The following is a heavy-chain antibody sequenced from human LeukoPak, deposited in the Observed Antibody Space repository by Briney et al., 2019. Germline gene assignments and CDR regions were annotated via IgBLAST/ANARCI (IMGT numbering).Heavy chain of an antibody. CDR2: ISSSSSTI. V-gene: IGHV3-48*04. CDR3: AKDIYPGSINNWFDP. CDR1: GFTFSSYS. J-gene: IGHJ5*02. Sequence: GGSLRLSCAASGFTFSSYSMNWVRQAPGKGLEWVSYISSSSSTIYYADSVKGRFTISRDNAKNSLYLQMNSLRAEDTALYYCAKDIYPGSINNWFDPWGQGTLVTVSS. D-gene: IGHD2/OR15-2a*01.